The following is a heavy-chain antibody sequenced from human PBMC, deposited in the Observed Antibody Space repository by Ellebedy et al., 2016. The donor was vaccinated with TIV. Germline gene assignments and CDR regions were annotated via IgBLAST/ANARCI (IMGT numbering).Heavy chain of an antibody. CDR2: ISSPGTST. V-gene: IGHV3-21*01. CDR1: GFSFSSYP. Sequence: GESLKISCAASGFSFSSYPMNWVRQAPGRGLEWVSFISSPGTSTYYADSLKGRFTISRDNAKNSLYLQMNSLRAEDTAVYYCARIPGTTTLIDYWGQGTLVTVSS. D-gene: IGHD4-17*01. CDR3: ARIPGTTTLIDY. J-gene: IGHJ4*02.